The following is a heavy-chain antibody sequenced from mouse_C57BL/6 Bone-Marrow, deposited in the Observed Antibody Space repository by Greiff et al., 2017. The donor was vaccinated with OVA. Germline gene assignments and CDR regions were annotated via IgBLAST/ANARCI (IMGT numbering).Heavy chain of an antibody. V-gene: IGHV1-7*01. CDR3: ARGYYGSRGWFAY. J-gene: IGHJ3*01. D-gene: IGHD1-1*01. CDR1: GYTFTSYW. CDR2: INPSSGYT. Sequence: QVQLQQSGAELAKPGASVKLSCKASGYTFTSYWMHWVKQRPGQGLEWIGYINPSSGYTNYNQKFKDKATLTADKSSSTAYMQLSSLTYEDSAVYYCARGYYGSRGWFAYWGQGTMVTVSA.